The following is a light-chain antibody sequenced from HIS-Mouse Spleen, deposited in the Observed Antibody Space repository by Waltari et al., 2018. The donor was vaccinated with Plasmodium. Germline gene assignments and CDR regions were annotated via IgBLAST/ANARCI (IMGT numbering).Light chain of an antibody. J-gene: IGKJ1*01. CDR3: QQYNSYWT. CDR1: QSISSW. CDR2: KAS. Sequence: DIQMTQSPSTLSASVGDRVTITCRASQSISSWLAWYQQKPGKAPKLLSYKASSLESGVPSRVSGSGSGTEFTLTISSLQPDDFATYYCQQYNSYWTFGQGTKVEIK. V-gene: IGKV1-5*03.